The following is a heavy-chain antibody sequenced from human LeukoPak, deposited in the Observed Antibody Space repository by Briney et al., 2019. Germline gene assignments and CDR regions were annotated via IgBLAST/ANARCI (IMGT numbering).Heavy chain of an antibody. V-gene: IGHV3-7*01. Sequence: PGGSLRLSCAASGFTFDDYGMSWVRQAPGKGLEWVANIKQDGSEKYYVDSVKGRFTISRDNAKNSLYLQMNSLRAEDTAVYYCARDPVHDYWGQGTLVTVSS. CDR1: GFTFDDYG. J-gene: IGHJ4*02. CDR3: ARDPVHDY. D-gene: IGHD1-1*01. CDR2: IKQDGSEK.